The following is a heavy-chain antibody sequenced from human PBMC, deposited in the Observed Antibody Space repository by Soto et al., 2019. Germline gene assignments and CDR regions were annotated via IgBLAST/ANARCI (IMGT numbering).Heavy chain of an antibody. D-gene: IGHD2-2*01. CDR2: IIPIFGTA. CDR3: AGRCDSTSCLAHFDY. CDR1: GGTFNNYV. V-gene: IGHV1-69*06. Sequence: SVKVSCKASGGTFNNYVINWVRQAPGQGLEWMGGIIPIFGTANYAQKFQGRVTITADKSTSTAYMELNSLRSEDTAVYYCAGRCDSTSCLAHFDYWGQGTLVTVSS. J-gene: IGHJ4*02.